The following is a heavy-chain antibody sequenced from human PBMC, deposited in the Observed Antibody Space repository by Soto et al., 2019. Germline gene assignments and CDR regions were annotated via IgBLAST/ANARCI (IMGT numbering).Heavy chain of an antibody. Sequence: PGGSLRLSCAASGFTFSSYAMSWVRQAPGKGLEWVSAISGSGGSTYYADSVKGRFTISRDNSKNTLYLQMNSLRAEDTAVYYCAKAGPNYYDILTGYPEYYYYYYMDVWGKGTTVTVSS. D-gene: IGHD3-9*01. CDR2: ISGSGGST. V-gene: IGHV3-23*01. CDR1: GFTFSSYA. J-gene: IGHJ6*03. CDR3: AKAGPNYYDILTGYPEYYYYYYMDV.